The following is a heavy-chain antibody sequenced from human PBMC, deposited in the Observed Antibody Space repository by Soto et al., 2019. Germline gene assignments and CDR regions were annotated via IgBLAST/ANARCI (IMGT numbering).Heavy chain of an antibody. V-gene: IGHV4-59*01. CDR3: AKLSRSYQCTHDY. J-gene: IGHJ4*02. CDR1: GGSISSYF. D-gene: IGHD3-10*01. CDR2: IHYTGST. Sequence: SETLSLTCTVSGGSISSYFWSWIRQPPGKGLEWIGYIHYTGSTNYNPSLKSRVTISVDTSKNQFSLKLSSVTAADTAVYYCAKLSRSYQCTHDYCGQGKRATVS.